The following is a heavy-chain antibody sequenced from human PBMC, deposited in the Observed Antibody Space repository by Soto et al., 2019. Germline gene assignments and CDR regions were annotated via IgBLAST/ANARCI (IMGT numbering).Heavy chain of an antibody. Sequence: SETLSLTCAVYGGSFSGYYWSWIRQPPGKGLEWIGEINHSGSTNYNPSLKSRVTISVDTSKNQFSLKLSSVTAADTAVYYCARGCRGVIVKRGYYYGMDVWGQGTTVTVSS. CDR2: INHSGST. J-gene: IGHJ6*02. CDR1: GGSFSGYY. CDR3: ARGCRGVIVKRGYYYGMDV. D-gene: IGHD3-16*02. V-gene: IGHV4-34*01.